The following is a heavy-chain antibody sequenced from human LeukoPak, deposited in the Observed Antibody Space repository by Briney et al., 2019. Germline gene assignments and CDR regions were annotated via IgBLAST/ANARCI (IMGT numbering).Heavy chain of an antibody. V-gene: IGHV4-59*01. J-gene: IGHJ4*02. D-gene: IGHD3-10*01. CDR3: ATGPMVRGKAFDY. CDR2: IYYSGST. CDR1: GGSISSYY. Sequence: PSETLSLTCTVSGGSISSYYWSWIRQPPGKGLEWIGYIYYSGSTNYNPSLKSRVTISVDTSKNQFSLKLSSVTAADTAVYYCATGPMVRGKAFDYWGQGTLVTVSS.